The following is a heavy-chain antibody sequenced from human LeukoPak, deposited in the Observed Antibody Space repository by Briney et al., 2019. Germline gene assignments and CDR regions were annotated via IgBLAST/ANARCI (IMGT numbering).Heavy chain of an antibody. V-gene: IGHV5-51*01. CDR2: IYPDDSDT. Sequence: PGESLKISCKGSGYTFTNYWIGWVRQLPGKGLEWMGIIYPDDSDTRYSPSFQGQVTISADKSISTAYLHWSSLKASDTAMYYCARRGHSGYEGDWFDPWGQGTLVTVSS. CDR1: GYTFTNYW. CDR3: ARRGHSGYEGDWFDP. J-gene: IGHJ5*02. D-gene: IGHD5-12*01.